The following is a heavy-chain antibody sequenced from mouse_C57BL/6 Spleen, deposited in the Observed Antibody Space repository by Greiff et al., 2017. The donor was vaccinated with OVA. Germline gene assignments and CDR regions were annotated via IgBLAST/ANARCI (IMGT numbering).Heavy chain of an antibody. CDR3: ARGFRYFDV. CDR1: GYSFTSYW. CDR2: IDPSDSET. Sequence: QVQLQQSGAELVRPGSSVKLSCKASGYSFTSYWMHWVKQRPIQGLEWIGNIDPSDSETHYNQKFKDKATLTVDKSSSTAYMQLSSLTSEDSAVYYCARGFRYFDVWGTGTTVTVSS. V-gene: IGHV1-52*01. J-gene: IGHJ1*03.